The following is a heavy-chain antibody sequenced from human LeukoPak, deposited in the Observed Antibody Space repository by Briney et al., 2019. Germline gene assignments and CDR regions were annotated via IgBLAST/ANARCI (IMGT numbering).Heavy chain of an antibody. Sequence: PEGSLRLSCSASGFTFSNYAMSWVRQAPGKGLEWVSAMSGSGGSTYYADSVKGRFTISRDNSKNTLYLQMNSLTAEETAVFYCAKGAMHYYDSSGYNYFDYWGQGTLVTVSS. D-gene: IGHD3-22*01. CDR2: MSGSGGST. J-gene: IGHJ4*02. V-gene: IGHV3-23*01. CDR3: AKGAMHYYDSSGYNYFDY. CDR1: GFTFSNYA.